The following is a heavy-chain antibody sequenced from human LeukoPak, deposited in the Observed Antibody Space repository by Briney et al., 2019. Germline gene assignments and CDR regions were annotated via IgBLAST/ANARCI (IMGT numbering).Heavy chain of an antibody. D-gene: IGHD6-19*01. CDR2: INTYKGNT. CDR1: GYTFTSYY. CDR3: ARNSHGYSSGWLQFNFDY. J-gene: IGHJ4*02. V-gene: IGHV1-18*04. Sequence: ASAKVSCKASGYTFTSYYMHWVRQAPGQGLEWMGWINTYKGNTNYAQNLQGRVTMTTDTSTSTAYMELRSLRSDDTAVYYCARNSHGYSSGWLQFNFDYWGQGTLVTVSS.